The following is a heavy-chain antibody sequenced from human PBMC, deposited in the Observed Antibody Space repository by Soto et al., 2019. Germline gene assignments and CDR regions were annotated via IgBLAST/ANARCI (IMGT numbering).Heavy chain of an antibody. D-gene: IGHD4-17*01. CDR1: GGSISSYY. Sequence: PSETLSLTCTVSGGSISSYYWSWIRQPPGKGLEWIGYIYYSGSTNYNPSLKSRVTISVDTSKNQFSLKLSSVTAADTAVYYCARDRSGTVTTPAFDIWGQGTMVTVSS. V-gene: IGHV4-59*12. CDR2: IYYSGST. J-gene: IGHJ3*02. CDR3: ARDRSGTVTTPAFDI.